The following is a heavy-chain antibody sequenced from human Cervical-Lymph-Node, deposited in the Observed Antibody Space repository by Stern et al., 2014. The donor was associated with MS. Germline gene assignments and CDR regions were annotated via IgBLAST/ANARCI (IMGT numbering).Heavy chain of an antibody. J-gene: IGHJ5*02. CDR2: VTATGST. D-gene: IGHD1-26*01. CDR1: GFTFTDCS. V-gene: IGHV3-11*01. CDR3: SRLSPSGSRFLDT. Sequence: MQLVESGGGLVRPGGSLRLSCKSSGFTFTDCSMGWIRQAPGKGLEWVAYVTATGSTFYVEAVKGRFTISRDNADDSVYLQMSGLRDEDTAVYYCSRLSPSGSRFLDTWGQGSVVTVSS.